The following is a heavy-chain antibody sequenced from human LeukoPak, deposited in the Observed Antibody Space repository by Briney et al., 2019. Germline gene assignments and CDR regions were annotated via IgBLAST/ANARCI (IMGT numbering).Heavy chain of an antibody. Sequence: SETLSLTCAVYGGSFSGFYWSWIRQPPGKGLEWIGEINHSGSTNYNPSLKSRVTISIDTSKNQFSLKLSSVTAADTAVYYCVSTGAAAGAWFDPWGQGTLVTVSS. J-gene: IGHJ5*02. V-gene: IGHV4-34*01. D-gene: IGHD2-8*02. CDR3: VSTGAAAGAWFDP. CDR2: INHSGST. CDR1: GGSFSGFY.